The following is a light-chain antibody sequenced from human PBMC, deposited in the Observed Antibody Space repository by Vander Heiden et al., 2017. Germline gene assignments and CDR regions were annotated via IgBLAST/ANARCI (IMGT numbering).Light chain of an antibody. Sequence: QSVLTQPPSASGTPGQRVTISCSGSSSNIGSNYVYWYQQLPGTAPKLRIYSNNQRPSGVPDRVSGSKSGTSASLAISGLRSEDEADYYCAAWDDSPEVFGTGTKVTVL. CDR3: AAWDDSPEV. CDR2: SNN. J-gene: IGLJ1*01. V-gene: IGLV1-47*02. CDR1: SSNIGSNY.